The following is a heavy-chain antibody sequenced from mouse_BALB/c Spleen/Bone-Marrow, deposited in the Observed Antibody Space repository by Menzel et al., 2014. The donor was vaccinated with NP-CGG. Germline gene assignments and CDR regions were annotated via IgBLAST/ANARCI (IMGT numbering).Heavy chain of an antibody. CDR2: IDPANGNT. V-gene: IGHV14-3*02. J-gene: IGHJ1*01. Sequence: VQLQQPGAELVKPGASVKFSCTASGFNIKDTYMHWVKQRPEQGLEWIGRIDPANGNTKYDPRFQGKATITADTSSNTAYLQLSSLTSEDTAVYYCATMITDWYFDVWGAGTTVTVSS. CDR3: ATMITDWYFDV. D-gene: IGHD2-4*01. CDR1: GFNIKDTY.